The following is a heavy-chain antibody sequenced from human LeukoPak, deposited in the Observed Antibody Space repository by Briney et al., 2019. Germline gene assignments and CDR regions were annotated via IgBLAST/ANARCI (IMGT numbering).Heavy chain of an antibody. D-gene: IGHD3-10*01. V-gene: IGHV4-59*12. CDR2: IYYSGST. CDR3: ARGAYGSGHFDY. J-gene: IGHJ4*02. Sequence: SETLSLTCTVSGGSISNYYWSWIRQPPGKGLEWIGFIYYSGSTNYNPSLKSRLTMSVDTSKNQFSLRLSSVTAEDTAVYYCARGAYGSGHFDYWGQGTLVTVSS. CDR1: GGSISNYY.